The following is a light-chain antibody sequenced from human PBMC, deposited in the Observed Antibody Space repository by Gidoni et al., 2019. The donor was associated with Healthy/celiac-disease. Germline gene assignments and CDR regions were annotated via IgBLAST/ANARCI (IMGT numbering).Light chain of an antibody. CDR3: QVWDSSSDHVV. V-gene: IGLV3-21*02. Sequence: SSVLTQPPPAPVAPGQTARLTCGGNNIGSKSVHGYQQKPGQAPVLVVYDVSDRPSGIPERFSGSNSGNAATLTVSRVEAGDEADYCCQVWDSSSDHVVFGGGTKLTVL. J-gene: IGLJ2*01. CDR2: DVS. CDR1: NIGSKS.